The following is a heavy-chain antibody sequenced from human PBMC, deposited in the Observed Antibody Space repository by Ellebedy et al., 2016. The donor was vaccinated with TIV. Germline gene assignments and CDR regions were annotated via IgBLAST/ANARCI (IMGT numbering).Heavy chain of an antibody. Sequence: GESLKISCAASGFTLSNYWMTWVRQAPGKGLEWVANIKQDGSEIYYVDSVKGRFAISRDNTKNSLYLQMNSLRAEDTAVNYCAASEYMSGWSAIDYWGQGTLVTVSS. J-gene: IGHJ4*02. V-gene: IGHV3-7*03. CDR3: AASEYMSGWSAIDY. CDR2: IKQDGSEI. D-gene: IGHD6-19*01. CDR1: GFTLSNYW.